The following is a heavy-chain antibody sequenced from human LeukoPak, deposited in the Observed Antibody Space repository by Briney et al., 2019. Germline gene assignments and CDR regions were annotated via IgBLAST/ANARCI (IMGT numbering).Heavy chain of an antibody. CDR2: ISSDGGNK. V-gene: IGHV3-30*18. Sequence: PGRSLRLSCVVSGFNFNAYGMHWVRQAPGKGLEWVAVISSDGGNKFYADSVKGRFSISRDNSKNTLYLQMNSLRAEDTAVYYCAKDTGEMATNSPLDYWGQGTLVTVSS. D-gene: IGHD5-24*01. J-gene: IGHJ4*02. CDR3: AKDTGEMATNSPLDY. CDR1: GFNFNAYG.